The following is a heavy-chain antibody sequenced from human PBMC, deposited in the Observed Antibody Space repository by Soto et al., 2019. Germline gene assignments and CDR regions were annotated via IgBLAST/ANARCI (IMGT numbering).Heavy chain of an antibody. J-gene: IGHJ3*02. CDR1: GYPVTAYY. Sequence: QLHLVQSGAVVKKPGASVTVSCSASGYPVTAYYMHWVRQAPGRGLEWMGGINPATGAAKYTQPFQGRVTMTRDTPTSTVFMELSGLTSEDPAVFYCARGGGVGVAGSAAFDMWGQGTLVTVSS. D-gene: IGHD3-3*01. CDR3: ARGGGVGVAGSAAFDM. CDR2: INPATGAA. V-gene: IGHV1-2*02.